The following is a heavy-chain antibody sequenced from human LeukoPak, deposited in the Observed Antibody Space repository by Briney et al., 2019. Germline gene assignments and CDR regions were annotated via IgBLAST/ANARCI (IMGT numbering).Heavy chain of an antibody. CDR3: ARDYHSDDASYYYYYYMDV. Sequence: SVKVSCKASGGTFSSYTISWVRQAPGQGLEWMGRIIPILGIANYAQKFQGRVTITADKSTSTAYMELSSLRSEDTAVYYCARDYHSDDASYYYYYYMDVWGKGTTVTVSS. D-gene: IGHD3-22*01. CDR1: GGTFSSYT. V-gene: IGHV1-69*04. CDR2: IIPILGIA. J-gene: IGHJ6*03.